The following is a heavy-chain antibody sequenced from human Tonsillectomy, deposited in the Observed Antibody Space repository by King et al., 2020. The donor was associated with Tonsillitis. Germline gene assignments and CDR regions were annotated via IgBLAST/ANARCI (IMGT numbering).Heavy chain of an antibody. D-gene: IGHD6-25*01. Sequence: VQLVESGGGLVKPGGSLRLSCAASGFTFSNAWMNWVRQAPGKGLEWVGRIKSKTDGGTTDYAAPVKGRFSISRDDSKNTLYLQMNSLRTEDTAVYYCTTKHLAAARTSDYWGRGTLVTVSS. CDR3: TTKHLAAARTSDY. V-gene: IGHV3-15*01. CDR1: GFTFSNAW. CDR2: IKSKTDGGTT. J-gene: IGHJ4*02.